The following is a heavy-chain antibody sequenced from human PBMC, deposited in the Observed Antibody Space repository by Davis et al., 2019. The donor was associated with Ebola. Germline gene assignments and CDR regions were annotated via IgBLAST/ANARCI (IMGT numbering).Heavy chain of an antibody. J-gene: IGHJ4*02. CDR1: GFTFSSYS. CDR3: ARDPRGYYGSGRHYFDY. Sequence: GGSLRLSCAASGFTFSSYSMNWVRQAPGKGLEWVSYISSSSTTIKYADSVKGRFTISRDNAKNTLYLQMNSLRAEDTAVYYCARDPRGYYGSGRHYFDYWGQGTLVTVSS. CDR2: ISSSSTTI. D-gene: IGHD3-10*01. V-gene: IGHV3-48*04.